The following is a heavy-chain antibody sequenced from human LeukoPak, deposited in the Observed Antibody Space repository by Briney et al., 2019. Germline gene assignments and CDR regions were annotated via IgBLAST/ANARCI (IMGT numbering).Heavy chain of an antibody. J-gene: IGHJ4*02. CDR1: RRTWKKCR. CDR3: ARVGGYSYGYLDY. CDR2: ISSSSSYI. Sequence: CAEYRRTWKKCRTRWAPHPQKKRMEWVSSISSSSSYIYYADSVKGRFTISRDNAKNSLYLQMNSLRAEDTAVYYCARVGGYSYGYLDYWGQGTLVTVSS. V-gene: IGHV3-21*01. D-gene: IGHD5-18*01.